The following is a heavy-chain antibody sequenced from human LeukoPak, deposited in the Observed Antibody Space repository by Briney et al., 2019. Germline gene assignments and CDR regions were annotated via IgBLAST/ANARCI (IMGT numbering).Heavy chain of an antibody. CDR2: IWYDGSNK. J-gene: IGHJ4*02. V-gene: IGHV3-33*01. CDR3: ARTHFADS. D-gene: IGHD3-3*02. Sequence: PGRSLRLSCAASGFTLNNYGMHWVRQAPGKGLEWVAVIWYDGSNKYYADSVKGRFTISRDNSKNTVYLQMNSLRAEDTAVYYCARTHFADSWGQGTLVTVSS. CDR1: GFTLNNYG.